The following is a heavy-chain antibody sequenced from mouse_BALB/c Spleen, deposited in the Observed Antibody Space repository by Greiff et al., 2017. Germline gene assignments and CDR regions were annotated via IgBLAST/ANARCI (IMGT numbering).Heavy chain of an antibody. CDR3: ARSKGYYGYGFAY. V-gene: IGHV2-2*02. CDR2: IWSGGST. J-gene: IGHJ3*01. CDR1: GFSLTSYG. D-gene: IGHD1-2*01. Sequence: QVQLKESGPGLVQPSQSLSITCTVSGFSLTSYGVHWVRQSPGKGLEWLGVIWSGGSTDYNAAFISRLSISKDNSKSQVFFKMNSLQANDTAIYYCARSKGYYGYGFAYWGQGTLVTVSA.